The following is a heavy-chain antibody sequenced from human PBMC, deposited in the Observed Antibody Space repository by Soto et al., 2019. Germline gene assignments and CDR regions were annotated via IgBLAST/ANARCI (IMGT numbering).Heavy chain of an antibody. Sequence: ASVKVSCKVSGYTLTELSMHWVRQAPGKGLEWMGGFDPEDGETIYAQKFQGRVTMTEVTSTDTAYMELSSLRSEDTAVYYCATASSNYGFDYWGQGTLLTVSS. J-gene: IGHJ4*02. CDR1: GYTLTELS. CDR2: FDPEDGET. CDR3: ATASSNYGFDY. D-gene: IGHD4-4*01. V-gene: IGHV1-24*01.